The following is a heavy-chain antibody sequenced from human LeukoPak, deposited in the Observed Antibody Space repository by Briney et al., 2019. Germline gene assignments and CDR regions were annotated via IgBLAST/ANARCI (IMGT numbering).Heavy chain of an antibody. CDR3: ARGPDYDFWSGQGVY. D-gene: IGHD3-3*01. CDR1: GYTFTSYD. CDR2: MNPNSGNT. J-gene: IGHJ4*02. V-gene: IGHV1-8*01. Sequence: ASVKVSCKASGYTFTSYDINWVRQATGQGLGWMGWMNPNSGNTGYAQKFQGRVTMTRNTSISTAYMELTSLRSEDTAVYYCARGPDYDFWSGQGVYWGQGTLVTVSS.